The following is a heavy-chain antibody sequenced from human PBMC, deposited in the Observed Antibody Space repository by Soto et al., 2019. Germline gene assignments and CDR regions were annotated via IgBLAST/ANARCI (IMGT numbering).Heavy chain of an antibody. CDR2: IDPSDSYT. Sequence: GESLKISCKGSGYSFTSYWISWVRQMPGKGLEWMGRIDPSDSYTNYSPSFQGHVTISADESISTAYLQWSSLKASDTAMYYCARGFVPYYYYSMDIWGQGTTVTVSS. D-gene: IGHD3-3*01. V-gene: IGHV5-10-1*01. J-gene: IGHJ6*02. CDR1: GYSFTSYW. CDR3: ARGFVPYYYYSMDI.